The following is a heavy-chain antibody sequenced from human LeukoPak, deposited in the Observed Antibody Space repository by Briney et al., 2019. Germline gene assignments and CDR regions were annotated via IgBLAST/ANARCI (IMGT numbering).Heavy chain of an antibody. V-gene: IGHV3-30*03. J-gene: IGHJ3*02. Sequence: PGGSLRLSCAASGFTFSSYGMHWVRQAPGKGLEWVAVISYDGSNKYYADSVKGRFTISRDNSKNTLYLQMNSLRAEDTAVYYCATIKHYDAFDIWGQGTMVTVSS. CDR2: ISYDGSNK. CDR1: GFTFSSYG. CDR3: ATIKHYDAFDI.